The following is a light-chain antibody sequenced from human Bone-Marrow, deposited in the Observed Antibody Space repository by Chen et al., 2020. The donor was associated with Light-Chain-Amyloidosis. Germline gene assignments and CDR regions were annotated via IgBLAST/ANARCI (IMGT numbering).Light chain of an antibody. CDR2: EDD. CDR1: SGSIATNY. Sequence: NFMLTQPHSVSESPGKTVIISCTRSSGSIATNYVQWYQQRPGSSPTTVIYEDDQRPSGVPDRCCGSIDRCGFCASLRIAGLKTEEEADCCCQSYDGSGQGVVGGGTKLTVL. V-gene: IGLV6-57*01. CDR3: QSYDGSGQGV. J-gene: IGLJ3*02.